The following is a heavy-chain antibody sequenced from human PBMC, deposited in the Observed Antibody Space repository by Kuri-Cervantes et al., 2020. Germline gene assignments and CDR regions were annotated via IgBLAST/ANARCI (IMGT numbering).Heavy chain of an antibody. J-gene: IGHJ6*02. Sequence: SETLSLTCTVSGGSISSYYWSWIRQPAGKGLEWIGRIYTSGSTNYNPSLKSRVTMSVDTSKNQFSLKLSSVTAADTAVYYCASHSRPHYYYYGMDVWGQGTTVTVSS. D-gene: IGHD6-13*01. CDR2: IYTSGST. CDR3: ASHSRPHYYYYGMDV. V-gene: IGHV4-4*07. CDR1: GGSISSYY.